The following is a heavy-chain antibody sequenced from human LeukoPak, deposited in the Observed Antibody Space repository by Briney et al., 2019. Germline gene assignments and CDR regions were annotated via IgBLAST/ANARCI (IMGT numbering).Heavy chain of an antibody. Sequence: SETPSLTCTVSGGSISSGDYYWSWIRQPPGKGLEWIGYIYYSGSTYYNPSLKSRVTISVDTSKNQFSLKLSSVTAADTAVYYCASYDSSGHYYYYMDVWGKGTTVTVSS. CDR3: ASYDSSGHYYYYMDV. V-gene: IGHV4-30-4*08. CDR1: GGSISSGDYY. J-gene: IGHJ6*03. CDR2: IYYSGST. D-gene: IGHD3-22*01.